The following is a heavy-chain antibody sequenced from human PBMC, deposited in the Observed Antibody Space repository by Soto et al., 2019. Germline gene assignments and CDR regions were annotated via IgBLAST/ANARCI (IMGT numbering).Heavy chain of an antibody. D-gene: IGHD1-20*01. J-gene: IGHJ6*02. CDR1: GGXFSSYA. Sequence: GASVKVSCKASGGXFSSYAISWVRQAPGQGLEWMGGIIPIFGTANYAQKFQGRVTITADESTSTAYMELSSLRSEDTAVYYCASRYKRDYYYGMDVWGQGTTVTVSS. V-gene: IGHV1-69*13. CDR3: ASRYKRDYYYGMDV. CDR2: IIPIFGTA.